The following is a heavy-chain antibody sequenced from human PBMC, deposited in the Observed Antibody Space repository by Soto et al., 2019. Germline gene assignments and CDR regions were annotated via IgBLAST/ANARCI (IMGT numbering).Heavy chain of an antibody. J-gene: IGHJ3*02. Sequence: GGSLRLSCAASGFTLSRHTMNWVRQAPGKGLEWVSFIGSRTSDIHYADSVKGRFTISRDNAKNSLYLDLTRLRAEDTAVYFCVRDYYDTSGYPNTFDMWGQGTMVTVSS. CDR3: VRDYYDTSGYPNTFDM. CDR1: GFTLSRHT. CDR2: IGSRTSDI. V-gene: IGHV3-21*01. D-gene: IGHD3-22*01.